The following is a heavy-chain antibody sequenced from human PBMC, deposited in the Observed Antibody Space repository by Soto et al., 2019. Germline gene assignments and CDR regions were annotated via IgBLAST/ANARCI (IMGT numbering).Heavy chain of an antibody. D-gene: IGHD1-26*01. J-gene: IGHJ2*01. CDR2: INHSGST. Sequence: SETLSLTCAVYGGSFSGYYWSWIRQPPGKGLEWIGEINHSGSTNYNPSLKSRVTISVDTSKNQFSLKLSSVTAADTAVYYCARVSVRYSGSYESYWYFDLWGRGTLVTVSS. V-gene: IGHV4-34*01. CDR3: ARVSVRYSGSYESYWYFDL. CDR1: GGSFSGYY.